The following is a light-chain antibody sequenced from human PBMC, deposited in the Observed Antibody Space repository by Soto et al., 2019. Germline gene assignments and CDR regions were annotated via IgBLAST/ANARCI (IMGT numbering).Light chain of an antibody. Sequence: DIQMTQSPSSLSASVGDRVTITCQASQEISNYLNWYQQKPGKAPKLLIYDASNSDTGVPSRFSGSGSGTDFTFTISSLRDEDIATYYCQQYDNLLPVGGGTKVEIK. CDR2: DAS. CDR3: QQYDNLLP. J-gene: IGKJ4*01. CDR1: QEISNY. V-gene: IGKV1-33*01.